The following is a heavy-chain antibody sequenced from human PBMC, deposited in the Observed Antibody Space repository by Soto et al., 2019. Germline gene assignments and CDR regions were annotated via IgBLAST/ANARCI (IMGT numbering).Heavy chain of an antibody. CDR3: ARGIDILTGYPTMDV. V-gene: IGHV1-2*04. CDR2: INPNSGGT. J-gene: IGHJ6*02. CDR1: GYTFTGYY. Sequence: ASVKVSCKASGYTFTGYYMHWVRQAPGQGLEWMGWINPNSGGTNYAQKFRGWVTMTRDTSISTAYMELSRLRSDDTAVYYCARGIDILTGYPTMDVWGQGTTVTVAS. D-gene: IGHD3-9*01.